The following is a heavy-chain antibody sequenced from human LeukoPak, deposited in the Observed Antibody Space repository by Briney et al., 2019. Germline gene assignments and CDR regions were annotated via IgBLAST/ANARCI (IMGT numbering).Heavy chain of an antibody. Sequence: PGGSLRLSCAAFSSYAMSWVRQAPGKGLEWVSAISGSGGSTYYADSVKGRFTISKDNSKNTLYLQMNSLRAEDTAVYYCAKDGYDYYYYYMDVWGKGTTVTVSS. J-gene: IGHJ6*03. CDR2: ISGSGGST. CDR1: SSYA. V-gene: IGHV3-23*01. D-gene: IGHD1-1*01. CDR3: AKDGYDYYYYYMDV.